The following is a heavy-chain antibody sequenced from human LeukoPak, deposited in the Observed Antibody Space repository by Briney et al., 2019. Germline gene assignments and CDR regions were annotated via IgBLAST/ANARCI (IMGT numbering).Heavy chain of an antibody. CDR1: GGSISSSSYY. CDR3: ARGLEWLLTIDY. J-gene: IGHJ4*02. Sequence: PSETLSLTCTVSGGSISSSSYYWGWIRQPPGKGLEWIGSIYYSGSTYYNPSLKSRVTISVDTSKNQFSLKLSSVTAADTAVYYCARGLEWLLTIDYWGQGTLVTVSS. CDR2: IYYSGST. D-gene: IGHD3-3*01. V-gene: IGHV4-39*01.